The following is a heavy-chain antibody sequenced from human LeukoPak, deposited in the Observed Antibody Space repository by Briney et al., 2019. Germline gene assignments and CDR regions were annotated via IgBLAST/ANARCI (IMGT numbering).Heavy chain of an antibody. J-gene: IGHJ4*02. Sequence: GGSLRLSCVVSGLTVSSNYMSWVRQAPGKGLEWVSVIYSGGTTNYADSVKGRFIVYRDISKNTLYLQMNSLRAEDTAVYYCASKVTTGYWGQGTLVTVSS. CDR2: IYSGGTT. CDR3: ASKVTTGY. V-gene: IGHV3-66*01. D-gene: IGHD4-17*01. CDR1: GLTVSSNY.